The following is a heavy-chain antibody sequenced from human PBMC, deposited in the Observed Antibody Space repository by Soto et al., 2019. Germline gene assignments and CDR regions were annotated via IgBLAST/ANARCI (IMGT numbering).Heavy chain of an antibody. CDR2: IIPIFGTA. V-gene: IGHV1-69*05. Sequence: QVQLVQSGAEVKKPGSSVKVSCKASGGTFSSYAISWVRQAPGQGLEWMGGIIPIFGTANYAQKFQGRVTXXWXEXXSTAYMELSSLRSEDTAVDYCARVTMTTVSSWFDPWGQGTLVTVSS. CDR1: GGTFSSYA. CDR3: ARVTMTTVSSWFDP. J-gene: IGHJ5*02. D-gene: IGHD4-4*01.